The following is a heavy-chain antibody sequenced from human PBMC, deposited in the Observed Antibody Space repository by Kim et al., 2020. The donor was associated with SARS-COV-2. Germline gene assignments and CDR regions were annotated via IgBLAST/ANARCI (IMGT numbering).Heavy chain of an antibody. CDR2: ISSSGSYV. Sequence: GGSLRLSCAASGFTFRDYYMTWIRQAPGKGLEWGSYISSSGSYVNYADSVKGRFTISRDNAKNSLYLQMSSLRAEDTALYYCARVPFGDLSAYYFDLWGQRTHVTVSS. V-gene: IGHV3-11*01. J-gene: IGHJ4*02. CDR3: ARVPFGDLSAYYFDL. D-gene: IGHD3-10*01. CDR1: GFTFRDYY.